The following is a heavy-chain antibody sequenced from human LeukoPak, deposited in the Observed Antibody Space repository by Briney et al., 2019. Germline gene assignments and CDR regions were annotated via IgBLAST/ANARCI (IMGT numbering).Heavy chain of an antibody. V-gene: IGHV1-18*01. J-gene: IGHJ6*02. Sequence: ASVKVSCKASGYTFTSYGISWVRQAPGQGLEWMGWISAYNGNTSYAQKLQGRVTMTTDTSTSTAYMELRSLRSDDTAVYYCARDRRYSYYYGMDVWGQGTTVTVSS. CDR3: ARDRRYSYYYGMDV. CDR2: ISAYNGNT. CDR1: GYTFTSYG.